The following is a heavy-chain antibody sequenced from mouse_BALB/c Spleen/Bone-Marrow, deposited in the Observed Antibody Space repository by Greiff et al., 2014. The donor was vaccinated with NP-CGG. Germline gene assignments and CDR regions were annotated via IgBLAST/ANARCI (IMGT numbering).Heavy chain of an antibody. CDR2: INPSTGYT. V-gene: IGHV1-7*01. CDR3: ARSYYGYLYYFDY. J-gene: IGHJ2*01. CDR1: GYTFTSYW. D-gene: IGHD1-2*01. Sequence: QVQLQQSGAELAKPGASVKMSCKASGYTFTSYWMHWVKQRPGQGLEWIGYINPSTGYTEYNQKFKDKATLTADKSSSTAYMQLSSLTSEDSAVYYRARSYYGYLYYFDYWGQGTTLTVSS.